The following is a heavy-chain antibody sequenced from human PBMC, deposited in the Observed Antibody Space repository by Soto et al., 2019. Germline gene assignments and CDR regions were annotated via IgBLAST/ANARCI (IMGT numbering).Heavy chain of an antibody. V-gene: IGHV4-39*01. D-gene: IGHD2-2*01. Sequence: SETLSLTCTVSGGSVSTNSYSWGWIRQSPGKGPGWIGSIYSSGSTYYNPSLNSRVTVSVDTSKNQFSLKVTSVTAADTAVYYCARLYGYCIRNSCHGHYAMDVWGQGTTVTAP. CDR2: IYSSGST. J-gene: IGHJ6*02. CDR3: ARLYGYCIRNSCHGHYAMDV. CDR1: GGSVSTNSYS.